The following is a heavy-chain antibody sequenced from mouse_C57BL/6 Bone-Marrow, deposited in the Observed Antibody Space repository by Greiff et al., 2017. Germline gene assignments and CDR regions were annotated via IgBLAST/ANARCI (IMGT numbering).Heavy chain of an antibody. J-gene: IGHJ2*01. CDR3: AREDYYSNYFDY. V-gene: IGHV1-42*01. CDR2: INPSTGGT. CDR1: GYSFTGYY. D-gene: IGHD2-5*01. Sequence: VQLQQSGPELVKPGASVKISCKASGYSFTGYYMNWVKQSPEKSLEWIGEINPSTGGTTYNQKFKAKATLTVDKSSSTAYMQLKSLTSEDSAVYDCAREDYYSNYFDYWGQGTTLTVSS.